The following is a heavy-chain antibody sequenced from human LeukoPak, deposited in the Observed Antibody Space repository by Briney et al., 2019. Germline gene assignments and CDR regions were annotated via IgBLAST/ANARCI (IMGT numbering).Heavy chain of an antibody. V-gene: IGHV4-31*03. J-gene: IGHJ6*02. CDR2: IYYSGST. CDR3: ARDYAPPQAYYGMDV. D-gene: IGHD3-16*01. Sequence: SETLSLTCTVSGGSISCGGYYWRWIRQHPGKGLEWIGYIYYSGSTYYNPSLKSRVTISVDTSKNQFSLKLSSVTAADTAVYYCARDYAPPQAYYGMDVWGQGTTVTVSS. CDR1: GGSISCGGYY.